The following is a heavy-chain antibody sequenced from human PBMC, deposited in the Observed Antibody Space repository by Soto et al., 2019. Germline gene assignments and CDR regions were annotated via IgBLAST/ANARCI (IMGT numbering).Heavy chain of an antibody. V-gene: IGHV3-7*01. CDR1: AFTFSNYY. J-gene: IGHJ4*02. D-gene: IGHD3-10*01. Sequence: EVPLVASGGALVQPGGSLRLSCAASAFTFSNYYMGWVRQAPGKGLEWLANIKEDGSDKYYVDSVKGRFTISRDNGKSSLYLQMNSLRAEDTAVYYCARWIRGTVDYWGQGTLVTVSS. CDR2: IKEDGSDK. CDR3: ARWIRGTVDY.